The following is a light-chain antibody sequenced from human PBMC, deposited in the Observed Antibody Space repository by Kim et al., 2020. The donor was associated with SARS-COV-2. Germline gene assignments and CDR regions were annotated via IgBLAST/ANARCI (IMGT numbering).Light chain of an antibody. J-gene: IGLJ2*01. CDR1: KLGDKY. Sequence: VSPGQTASITCSGDKLGDKYACWYQQKPGQSPVLVIYQDTKRPSGIPERFSGSNSGNTATLTISGTQAMDEADYYCQAWDSSTAVVFGGGTQLTVL. CDR2: QDT. CDR3: QAWDSSTAVV. V-gene: IGLV3-1*01.